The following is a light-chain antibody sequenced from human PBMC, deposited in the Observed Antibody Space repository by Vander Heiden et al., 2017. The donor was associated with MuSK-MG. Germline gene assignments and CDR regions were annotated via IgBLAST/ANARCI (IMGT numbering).Light chain of an antibody. Sequence: QSALTQPASVSGSPGQSITISCTGTSSDVGGYNYVSWYQQHPGKAPKLMIYDVSNRPSGVSNRFSGSKSGNTASLTISGLQAEDEADYYCSSYTSSSLLEFGGGTKLTVL. CDR1: SSDVGGYNY. J-gene: IGLJ3*02. CDR3: SSYTSSSLLE. V-gene: IGLV2-14*03. CDR2: DVS.